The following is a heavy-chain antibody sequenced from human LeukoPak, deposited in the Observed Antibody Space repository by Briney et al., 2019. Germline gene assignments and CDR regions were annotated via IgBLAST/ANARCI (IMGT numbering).Heavy chain of an antibody. V-gene: IGHV4-59*01. J-gene: IGHJ4*02. CDR2: IYYTGST. CDR1: GGSIRNYF. Sequence: ASETLSLTCSVSGGSIRNYFWSWIRQPPGKGLEWIGYIYYTGSTNYSPSLKSRLTISADTSENQFSLKLSSVTAADTAVYYCARGKGYFDYWGQGTLVTVSS. CDR3: ARGKGYFDY.